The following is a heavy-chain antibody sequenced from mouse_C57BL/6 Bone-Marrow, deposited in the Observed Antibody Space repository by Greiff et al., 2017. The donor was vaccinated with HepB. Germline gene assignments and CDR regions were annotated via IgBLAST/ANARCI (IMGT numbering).Heavy chain of an antibody. CDR3: ARTSLYYDYDGGFAY. D-gene: IGHD2-4*01. CDR1: GYNFTSYT. Sequence: VKLVESGAELARPGASVKMSCKASGYNFTSYTMHWVKHRPGQGLEWIGYINPSSGSTNYNQRFKDKATLTADKSSSTAYMQLTSLTSEASAVYYCARTSLYYDYDGGFAYWGRGTLVTVSA. J-gene: IGHJ3*01. CDR2: INPSSGST. V-gene: IGHV1-4*01.